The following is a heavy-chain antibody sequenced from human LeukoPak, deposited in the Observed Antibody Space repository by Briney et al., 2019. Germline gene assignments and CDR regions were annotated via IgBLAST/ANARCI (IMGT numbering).Heavy chain of an antibody. CDR2: ISAYNGNT. Sequence: ASVKVSCKASGYTFTNYGLIWVRQAPGQGLEWMGWISAYNGNTNYAQKLQGRVTMTTDTSTSTAYMELRSLRSDDTAVYYCARNNPILITPFDYWGQGTLVTVSS. D-gene: IGHD3-16*01. CDR1: GYTFTNYG. V-gene: IGHV1-18*01. CDR3: ARNNPILITPFDY. J-gene: IGHJ4*02.